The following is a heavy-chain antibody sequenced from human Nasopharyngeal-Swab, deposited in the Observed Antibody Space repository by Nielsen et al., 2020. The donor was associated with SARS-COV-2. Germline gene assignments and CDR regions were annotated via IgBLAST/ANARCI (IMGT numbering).Heavy chain of an antibody. D-gene: IGHD2-21*02. Sequence: GVSLSISCKGSGNSFTSYWIGWVRQMPGKGLEWMGIIYPGDSDTRYSPSFQGQVTISADKSISTAYLQWSSLKASDTAMYYCARHNCGGDCYSNDWYFDLWGRGALVTVSS. CDR1: GNSFTSYW. CDR2: IYPGDSDT. J-gene: IGHJ2*01. V-gene: IGHV5-51*01. CDR3: ARHNCGGDCYSNDWYFDL.